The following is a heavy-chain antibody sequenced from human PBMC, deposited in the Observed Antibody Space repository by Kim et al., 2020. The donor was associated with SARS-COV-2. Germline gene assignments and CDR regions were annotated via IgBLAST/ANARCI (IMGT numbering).Heavy chain of an antibody. Sequence: GGSLRLSCAASGFTFSSYGMHWVRQAPGKGLEWVAVISYDGSNKYYADSVKGRFTISRDNSKNTLYLQMNSLRAEDTAVYYCARLYSSGLDYWGQGTLGT. D-gene: IGHD6-19*01. CDR3: ARLYSSGLDY. J-gene: IGHJ4*02. CDR1: GFTFSSYG. V-gene: IGHV3-33*05. CDR2: ISYDGSNK.